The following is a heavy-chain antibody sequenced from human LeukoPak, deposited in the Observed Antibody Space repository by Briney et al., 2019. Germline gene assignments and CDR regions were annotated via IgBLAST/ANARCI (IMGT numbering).Heavy chain of an antibody. CDR1: GFTFSTYA. Sequence: GGSLRLSCAASGFTFSTYAMRWVRQAPGKGLEYVSGISTNGGTTYYANSVKGRFTIARENSKNTLFLQMGSLRAEDMAVYYCARVTSYFYYMDVWGKGTTVTVSS. V-gene: IGHV3-64*01. D-gene: IGHD3-16*01. J-gene: IGHJ6*03. CDR2: ISTNGGTT. CDR3: ARVTSYFYYMDV.